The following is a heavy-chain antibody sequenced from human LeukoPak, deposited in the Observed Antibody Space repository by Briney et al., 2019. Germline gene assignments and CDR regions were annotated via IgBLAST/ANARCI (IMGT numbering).Heavy chain of an antibody. D-gene: IGHD4/OR15-4a*01. V-gene: IGHV3-53*01. CDR2: IYSDNT. J-gene: IGHJ4*02. Sequence: GGSLRLSCTVSGFTVSTNSMSWVRQAPGKGLEWVSFIYSDNTHYSDSVKGRFTISRDNSKNTLYLQMNSLRAEDTAVYYCARRAGAYSQPYDYWGQGTLVTVSS. CDR3: ARRAGAYSQPYDY. CDR1: GFTVSTNS.